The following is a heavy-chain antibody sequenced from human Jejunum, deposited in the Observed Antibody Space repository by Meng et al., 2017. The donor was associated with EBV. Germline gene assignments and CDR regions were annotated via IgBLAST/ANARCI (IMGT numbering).Heavy chain of an antibody. CDR1: GDSITRGAYL. V-gene: IGHV4-30-2*01. Sequence: QLQRQESGSGLVEPSQTLSLTCAVSGDSITRGAYLWSWIRQPPGKGLEWIGNIYHIGSTYYNPSLKSRVTISVDRSKNQFSLKLTSVTAADTAVYYCARGGPDFGDYVPFDYWGQGTLVTVSS. J-gene: IGHJ4*02. D-gene: IGHD4-17*01. CDR2: IYHIGST. CDR3: ARGGPDFGDYVPFDY.